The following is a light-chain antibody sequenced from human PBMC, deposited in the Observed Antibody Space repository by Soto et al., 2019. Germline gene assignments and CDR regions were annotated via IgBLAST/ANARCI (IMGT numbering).Light chain of an antibody. J-gene: IGKJ2*01. CDR1: QSVSSSS. Sequence: EIVLTQSPGTLSLSPGERATLSCRASQSVSSSSLAWYQQKPGQAPRLLIYGASSRAIGIPDRFSGSGSGTDFSLTNSRLEPEDFAVYYCQQYGSSPRYTFGQGTKLEIK. CDR2: GAS. V-gene: IGKV3-20*01. CDR3: QQYGSSPRYT.